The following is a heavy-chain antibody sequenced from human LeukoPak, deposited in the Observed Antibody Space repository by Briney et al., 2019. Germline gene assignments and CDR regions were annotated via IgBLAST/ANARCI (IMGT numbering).Heavy chain of an antibody. CDR2: IWYDGSNK. J-gene: IGHJ4*02. CDR3: AKRIHYDSSGYYGAPFDY. D-gene: IGHD3-22*01. V-gene: IGHV3-33*06. Sequence: PGGSLRLSCAASGFTFSSYGMHWVRQSPGKGLEWVAVIWYDGSNKNYADSVKGRFTISRDNSKNTLYLQMNSLRAEDTAVYYCAKRIHYDSSGYYGAPFDYWGQGTLVTVSS. CDR1: GFTFSSYG.